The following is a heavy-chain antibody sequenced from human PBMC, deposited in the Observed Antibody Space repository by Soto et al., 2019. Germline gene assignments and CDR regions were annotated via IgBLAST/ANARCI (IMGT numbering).Heavy chain of an antibody. CDR1: GYTFTGYY. V-gene: IGHV1-2*04. CDR2: INPNSGGT. D-gene: IGHD2-15*01. CDR3: ARVDGGYCSGGSCYSSDDAFDI. Sequence: APVKVSCKASGYTFTGYYMHWVRQAPGQGLEWMGWINPNSGGTNYAQKFQGWVTMTRDTSISTAYMELSRLRSDDTAVYYCARVDGGYCSGGSCYSSDDAFDIWGQGTMVTVSS. J-gene: IGHJ3*02.